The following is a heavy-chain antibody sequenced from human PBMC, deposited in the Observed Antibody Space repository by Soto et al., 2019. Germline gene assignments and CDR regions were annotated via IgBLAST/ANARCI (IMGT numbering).Heavy chain of an antibody. CDR2: IYHSGST. Sequence: SETLSLTCAVSGGSISSSNWWSWVRQPPGKGLEWIGEIYHSGSTNYNPSLKSRVTISVDKSKNQFSLKLSSVTAADTAVYYCARTAGTFDNFWSGYGYDIWGPGTKVTVSS. D-gene: IGHD3-3*01. J-gene: IGHJ3*02. V-gene: IGHV4-4*02. CDR1: GGSISSSNW. CDR3: ARTAGTFDNFWSGYGYDI.